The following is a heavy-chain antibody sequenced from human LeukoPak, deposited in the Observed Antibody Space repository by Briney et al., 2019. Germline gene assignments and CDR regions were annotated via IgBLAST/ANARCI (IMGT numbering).Heavy chain of an antibody. V-gene: IGHV4-59*01. CDR3: ARVRGYCSGGSCSFDAFDI. J-gene: IGHJ3*02. CDR2: IYYSGST. D-gene: IGHD2-15*01. CDR1: GSMYNYY. Sequence: PSETLSLTCTVSGSMYNYYWSWIRQPPGKGLEWIGYIYYSGSTNYNPSLKSRVTISVDTSKNQFSLKLSSVTAADTAVYYCARVRGYCSGGSCSFDAFDIWGQGTMVTVSS.